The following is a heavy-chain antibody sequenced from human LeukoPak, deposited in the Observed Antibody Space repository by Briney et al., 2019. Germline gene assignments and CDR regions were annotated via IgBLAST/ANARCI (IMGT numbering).Heavy chain of an antibody. D-gene: IGHD3-22*01. CDR2: IYYRGST. J-gene: IGHJ4*02. Sequence: SETLSLTCTVSGGSISSDYWSWIRQPPGKGLEWSGYIYYRGSTNYNPSLKSRVTISVDTSKNQFSLKLSSVTAADTAVYYCARLSGYSSGHYYSDYWGQGTLVTVSS. CDR1: GGSISSDY. V-gene: IGHV4-59*01. CDR3: ARLSGYSSGHYYSDY.